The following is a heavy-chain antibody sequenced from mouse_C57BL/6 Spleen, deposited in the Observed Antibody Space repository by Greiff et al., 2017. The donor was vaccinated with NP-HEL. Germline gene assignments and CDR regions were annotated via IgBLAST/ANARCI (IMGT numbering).Heavy chain of an antibody. V-gene: IGHV7-3*01. D-gene: IGHD2-4*01. CDR2: IRNKANGYTT. J-gene: IGHJ3*01. CDR1: GFTFTDYY. CDR3: ASGDYDWFAY. Sequence: VESGGGLVQPGGSLSLSCAASGFTFTDYYMSWVRQPPGKALEWLGFIRNKANGYTTEYSASVKGRFTISRDNSQSILYLQMNALRAEDSATYYCASGDYDWFAYWGQGTLVTVSA.